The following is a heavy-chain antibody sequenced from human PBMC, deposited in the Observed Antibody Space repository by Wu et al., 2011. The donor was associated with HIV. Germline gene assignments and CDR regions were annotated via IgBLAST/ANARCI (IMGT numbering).Heavy chain of an antibody. V-gene: IGHV1-18*01. CDR2: ISIYKGYT. Sequence: HLVQSRVEQKRPGAPVRLSCKASGYIFRNHGITWVRQAPGQGLEWMGWISIYKGYTNYAQKVWGRVTMTADTSTNTAYMDLKRLTSNDTAMYFCARDYCANNTYFRHGDVFDVWGQGTMVTVSS. D-gene: IGHD4/OR15-4a*01. J-gene: IGHJ3*01. CDR3: ARDYCANNTYFRHGDVFDV. CDR1: GYIFRNHG.